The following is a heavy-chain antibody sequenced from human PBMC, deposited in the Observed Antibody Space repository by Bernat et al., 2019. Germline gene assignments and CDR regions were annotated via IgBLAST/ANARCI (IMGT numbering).Heavy chain of an antibody. CDR1: GGSISSSSYY. CDR2: IYYSGST. D-gene: IGHD3-22*01. V-gene: IGHV4-39*01. J-gene: IGHJ4*02. CDR3: ARRGYYDSSGYYKY. Sequence: QLQLQESDPGLVKPSETLSLTCTVSGGSISSSSYYWGWIRQPPGKGLEWIGSIYYSGSTYYNPSLKSRVTISVDTSKNQFSLKLSSVTAADTAVYYCARRGYYDSSGYYKYWGQGTLVTVSS.